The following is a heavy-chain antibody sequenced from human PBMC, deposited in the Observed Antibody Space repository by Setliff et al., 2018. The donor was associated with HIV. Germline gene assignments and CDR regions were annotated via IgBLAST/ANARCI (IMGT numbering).Heavy chain of an antibody. Sequence: GASVKVSCKASGYTFTSYDINWVRQATGQGLEWMGWMNPNSGNTGYAQKFQGRVTMTKNTSISTAYMELSSLRSEDTAVYYCARATYSSGWSSYYYYYYYMDVWGKGTTVTVSS. V-gene: IGHV1-8*02. CDR1: GYTFTSYD. CDR3: ARATYSSGWSSYYYYYYYMDV. D-gene: IGHD6-19*01. CDR2: MNPNSGNT. J-gene: IGHJ6*03.